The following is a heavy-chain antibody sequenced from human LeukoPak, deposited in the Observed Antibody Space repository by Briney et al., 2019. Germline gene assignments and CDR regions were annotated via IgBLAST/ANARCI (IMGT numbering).Heavy chain of an antibody. Sequence: ASVKVSCKASGGTFSSYAISWVRQAPRQGLEWMGRIIPIFGTANYAQKFQGRVTITTDESTSTAYMELSSLRSEDTAVYYCARSRYDFWSAYSSGDAFDIWGQGTMVTVSS. CDR3: ARSRYDFWSAYSSGDAFDI. D-gene: IGHD3-3*01. J-gene: IGHJ3*02. V-gene: IGHV1-69*05. CDR1: GGTFSSYA. CDR2: IIPIFGTA.